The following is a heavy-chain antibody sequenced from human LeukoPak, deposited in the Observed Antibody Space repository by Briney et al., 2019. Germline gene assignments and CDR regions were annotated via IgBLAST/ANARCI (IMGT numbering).Heavy chain of an antibody. CDR1: GYSFTSYW. V-gene: IGHV5-51*01. Sequence: GESLKISCKGSGYSFTSYWIGWVRQMPGKGLEWMGIIYPGDSDTRYSPSFQGQVTISADKSINTAYLQWSSLRASDTAMYYCARPPNYSGSSYYFKYWGQGTLVTVSS. CDR2: IYPGDSDT. J-gene: IGHJ4*02. D-gene: IGHD1-26*01. CDR3: ARPPNYSGSSYYFKY.